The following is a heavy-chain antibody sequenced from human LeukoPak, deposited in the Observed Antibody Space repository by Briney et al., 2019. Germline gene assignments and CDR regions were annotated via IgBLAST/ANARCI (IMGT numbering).Heavy chain of an antibody. D-gene: IGHD5-12*01. V-gene: IGHV3-11*01. J-gene: IGHJ3*02. CDR1: GFTFSDCY. CDR3: ARDRSDYETDAFDI. Sequence: GGSLRLSCAASGFTFSDCYMSWIRQAPGKGLEWVSYISSSGSTIYYADSVKGRFTISRDNAKNSLYLQMNSLRAEDTAVYYCARDRSDYETDAFDIWGQGTMVTVSS. CDR2: ISSSGSTI.